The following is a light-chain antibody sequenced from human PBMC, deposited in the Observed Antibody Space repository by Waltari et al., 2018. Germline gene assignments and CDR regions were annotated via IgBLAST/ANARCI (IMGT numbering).Light chain of an antibody. Sequence: EIVMTQSPAPLSVSPGERATLSCRASQSVSSYLAWYQQKPGQAPRLLIYGASTRATGIPARFSGSGSGTEFTLTISSLQSEDFAVYYCQQYNNWPLTFGQGTRLEIK. V-gene: IGKV3-15*01. CDR2: GAS. CDR3: QQYNNWPLT. J-gene: IGKJ5*01. CDR1: QSVSSY.